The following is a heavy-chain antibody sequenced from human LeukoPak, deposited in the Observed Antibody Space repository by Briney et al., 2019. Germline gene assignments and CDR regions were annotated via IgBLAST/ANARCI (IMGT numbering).Heavy chain of an antibody. CDR3: AKDGGMTTEDHDAFDI. Sequence: GGSLRLSCAASRFTFSNYGMHWVRQAPGKGLEWVAFIQYDGSKKYYADSVKGRFTISRDNSKNTFYLQMNSLKREDTAVYYCAKDGGMTTEDHDAFDIWGRGTLVTVSS. CDR1: RFTFSNYG. V-gene: IGHV3-30*02. D-gene: IGHD4-17*01. CDR2: IQYDGSKK. J-gene: IGHJ3*02.